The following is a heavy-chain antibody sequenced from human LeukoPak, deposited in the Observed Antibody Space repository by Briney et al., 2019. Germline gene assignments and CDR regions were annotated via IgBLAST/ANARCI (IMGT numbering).Heavy chain of an antibody. V-gene: IGHV1-69*05. Sequence: GASVKVSCKASGGTFSSYAIRWVRQAPGQGLEWMGGIIPIFGTANYAQKFQGRVTITTDESTSTAYMELSSLRSEDTAVYYCARDGRLGASDYWGQGTLVTVSS. CDR2: IIPIFGTA. J-gene: IGHJ4*02. CDR1: GGTFSSYA. D-gene: IGHD1-26*01. CDR3: ARDGRLGASDY.